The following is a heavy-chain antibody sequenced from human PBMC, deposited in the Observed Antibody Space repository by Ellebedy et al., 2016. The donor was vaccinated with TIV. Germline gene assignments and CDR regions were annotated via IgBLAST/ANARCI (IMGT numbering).Heavy chain of an antibody. CDR3: ARDSFYGYDSLDY. CDR2: LSFDGTKR. Sequence: GGSLRLSXVTSGFRLSSYAVPWVRQFPGKGLEWLAVLSFDGTKRLYAESVKGRFTVSRDDSTVYLEMRDLRPEDTATYFCARDSFYGYDSLDYWGPGTQVTVSS. J-gene: IGHJ4*02. D-gene: IGHD5-12*01. V-gene: IGHV3-30*11. CDR1: GFRLSSYA.